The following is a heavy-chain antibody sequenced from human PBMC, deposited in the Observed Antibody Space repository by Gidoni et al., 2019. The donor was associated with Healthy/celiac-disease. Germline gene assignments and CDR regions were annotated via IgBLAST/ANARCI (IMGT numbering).Heavy chain of an antibody. CDR2: IYHRGST. D-gene: IGHD6-19*01. Sequence: QVQLQESGPGLVKPSATLSLTCAVSGYSISSGYYWGWIRQPPGTGLEWIGSIYHRGSTYYNPSLKSRVTISVDTSKNQFSLKLSSVTAADTAVYYCARTAVTPGMDVWGQGTTVTVSS. V-gene: IGHV4-38-2*01. CDR1: GYSISSGYY. CDR3: ARTAVTPGMDV. J-gene: IGHJ6*02.